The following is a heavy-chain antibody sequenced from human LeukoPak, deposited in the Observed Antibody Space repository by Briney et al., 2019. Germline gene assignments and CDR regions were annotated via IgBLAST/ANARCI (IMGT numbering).Heavy chain of an antibody. Sequence: SVKVSCKASGGTFSSYAISWVRQAPGQGLEWMGGIIPIFGTANYAQKFQGRVTITTNESTSTAYMELSSLRSEDTAVYYCARDKIGGIQLWLGQGVWGKGTTVTVSS. CDR2: IIPIFGTA. D-gene: IGHD5-18*01. CDR1: GGTFSSYA. V-gene: IGHV1-69*05. CDR3: ARDKIGGIQLWLGQGV. J-gene: IGHJ6*04.